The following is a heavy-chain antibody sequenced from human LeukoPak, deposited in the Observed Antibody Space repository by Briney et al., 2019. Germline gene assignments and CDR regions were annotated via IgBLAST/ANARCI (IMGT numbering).Heavy chain of an antibody. CDR1: GFTFSNYS. Sequence: GGSLRLSCAASGFTFSNYSMNWVRQAPGKGLEWVSSISISSSYISYADSVKGRFTISRDNAKNSLYLQMNSLRAEDTAVYYCAKDSGDAGSYSSYFDYWGQGTLVTVSS. V-gene: IGHV3-21*01. CDR2: ISISSSYI. CDR3: AKDSGDAGSYSSYFDY. D-gene: IGHD1-26*01. J-gene: IGHJ4*02.